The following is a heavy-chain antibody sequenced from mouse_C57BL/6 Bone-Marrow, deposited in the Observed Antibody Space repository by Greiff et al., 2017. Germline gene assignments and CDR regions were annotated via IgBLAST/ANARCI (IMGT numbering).Heavy chain of an antibody. CDR2: IYPRSGNT. V-gene: IGHV1-81*01. J-gene: IGHJ3*01. Sequence: QVHVKQSGAELARPGASVKLSCKASGYTFTSYGISWVKQRTGQGLEWIGEIYPRSGNTYYNEKFKGKATLTADKSSSTAYMELRSLTSEDSAVXFCARGPYYGSSYAWFAYWGQGTLVTVSA. CDR1: GYTFTSYG. D-gene: IGHD1-1*01. CDR3: ARGPYYGSSYAWFAY.